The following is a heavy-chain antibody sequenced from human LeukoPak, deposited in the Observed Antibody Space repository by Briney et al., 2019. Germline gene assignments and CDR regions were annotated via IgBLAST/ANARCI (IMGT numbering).Heavy chain of an antibody. CDR3: ARALICFKIVGATKDYYYYMDV. D-gene: IGHD1-26*01. Sequence: ASVKVSCKASGYTFTSYDINWVRQATGQGLEWMGWMNPNSGNTGYAQKFQGRVTMTRNTSISTAYMELSSLRSEDTAVYYCARALICFKIVGATKDYYYYMDVWGKGTTVTVSS. CDR1: GYTFTSYD. V-gene: IGHV1-8*01. CDR2: MNPNSGNT. J-gene: IGHJ6*03.